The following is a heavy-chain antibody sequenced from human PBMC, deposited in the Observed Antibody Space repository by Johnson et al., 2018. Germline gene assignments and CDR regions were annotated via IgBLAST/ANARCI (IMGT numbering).Heavy chain of an antibody. J-gene: IGHJ4*02. CDR3: TRFLLAFDY. CDR2: INSDGTYP. V-gene: IGHV3-74*01. CDR1: GLSFSSYW. Sequence: VQLQESGGGLVQPGGSLRLSCVASGLSFSSYWMHWVRQAPGKGLVWVARINSDGTYPTYADSVRGRFTVSRDNARNILYLQMSSLRVEDTAVYYCTRFLLAFDYWGQGSLVSVSS. D-gene: IGHD2-15*01.